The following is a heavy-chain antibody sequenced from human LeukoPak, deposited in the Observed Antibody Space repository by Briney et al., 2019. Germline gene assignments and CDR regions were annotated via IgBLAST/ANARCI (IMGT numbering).Heavy chain of an antibody. CDR3: AREGTYGDYGNYYYYMDV. V-gene: IGHV3-21*01. Sequence: PGGSLRLSCAASGFTFSSYSMNWVRQAPGKGLEWASSISSSSSYIYYADSVKGRFTISRDNAKNSLYLQMNSLRAEDTAVYYCAREGTYGDYGNYYYYMDVWGKGTTVTVSS. CDR2: ISSSSSYI. J-gene: IGHJ6*03. CDR1: GFTFSSYS. D-gene: IGHD4-17*01.